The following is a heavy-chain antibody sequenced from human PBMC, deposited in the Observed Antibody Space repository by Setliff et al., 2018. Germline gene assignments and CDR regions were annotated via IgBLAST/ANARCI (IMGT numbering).Heavy chain of an antibody. V-gene: IGHV1-8*02. Sequence: ASVKVSCKGSGYTFTSYDINWVRQATGQGLEWMGWMNPNSGNTGYAQKFQGRVTMTRNTSISTAYMELSSLRSEDTAVYYCARAQSWSGGPYYFDNWGQGTLVTVSS. J-gene: IGHJ4*02. D-gene: IGHD3-3*01. CDR3: ARAQSWSGGPYYFDN. CDR1: GYTFTSYD. CDR2: MNPNSGNT.